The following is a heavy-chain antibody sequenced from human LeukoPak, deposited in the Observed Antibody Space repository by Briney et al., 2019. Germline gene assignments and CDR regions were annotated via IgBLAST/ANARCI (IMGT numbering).Heavy chain of an antibody. CDR1: GYTFTSYD. V-gene: IGHV1-8*03. CDR2: MNPNSGNT. Sequence: VASVKVSCKASGYTFTSYDINWVRQATGQGLEWMGWMNPNSGNTGYAQKFQGRVTITRNTSISTAYMELSSLRSEDTAVYYCASQGYYYGSGSYFGYWGQGTPVTVSS. CDR3: ASQGYYYGSGSYFGY. J-gene: IGHJ4*02. D-gene: IGHD3-10*01.